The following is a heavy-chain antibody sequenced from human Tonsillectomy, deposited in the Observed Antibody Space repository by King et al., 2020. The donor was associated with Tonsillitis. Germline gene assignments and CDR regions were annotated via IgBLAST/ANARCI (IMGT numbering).Heavy chain of an antibody. CDR2: ISGSVGST. Sequence: VQLVESGGGLVQPGGSLRLSCAASGFTFGNFAGSWVRQAPGKGLEWVSGISGSVGSTYNAASVKGRFTISRDNSKNTLYLQMNGLRAEDTAVYYCARTYYSGYDYPTPDYWGQGTLVSVSS. J-gene: IGHJ4*02. CDR1: GFTFGNFA. V-gene: IGHV3-23*04. D-gene: IGHD5-12*01. CDR3: ARTYYSGYDYPTPDY.